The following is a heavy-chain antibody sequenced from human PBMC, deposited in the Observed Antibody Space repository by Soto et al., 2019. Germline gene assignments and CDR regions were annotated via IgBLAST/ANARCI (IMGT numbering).Heavy chain of an antibody. CDR1: GFSLSTSGVG. V-gene: IGHV2-5*02. Sequence: QITLKESGPTLVKPTQTLTLSCTFSGFSLSTSGVGVAWIRQPPGEALEWLALIYWDADKRYSPSLESRLTITKDTSKNQVVLTMTNMDSVDTATYYCAYLPCSGGSCYWFSFSGMDVWGQGTTVTVSS. CDR3: AYLPCSGGSCYWFSFSGMDV. CDR2: IYWDADK. D-gene: IGHD2-15*01. J-gene: IGHJ6*02.